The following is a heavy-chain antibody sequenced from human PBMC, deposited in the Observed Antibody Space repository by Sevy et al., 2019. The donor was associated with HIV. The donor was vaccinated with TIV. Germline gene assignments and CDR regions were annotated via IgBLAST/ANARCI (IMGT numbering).Heavy chain of an antibody. V-gene: IGHV4-59*01. D-gene: IGHD6-13*01. CDR2: IYYSGST. Sequence: SETLSLTCTVSGGSISSYYWCWIRQPPGKGLEWIGYIYYSGSTNYNPSLKSRVTISVDTSKNQFSLKLSSVTAADTAVYYCARGGSSWYDMAFDIWGQGTMVTVSS. CDR1: GGSISSYY. CDR3: ARGGSSWYDMAFDI. J-gene: IGHJ3*02.